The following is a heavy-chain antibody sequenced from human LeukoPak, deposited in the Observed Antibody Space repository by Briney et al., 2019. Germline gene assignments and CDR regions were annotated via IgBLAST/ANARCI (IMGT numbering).Heavy chain of an antibody. CDR2: IHYSGST. J-gene: IGHJ4*02. Sequence: PSQTLSLTCTVSGGSISSGGYYWSWIRQPPGQGLEWIGSIHYSGSTYNNPSLKRRATISVDTSKNQFSLKLSSATAADTAVYYCARLRPEIYWGQGTLVSVSS. CDR3: ARLRPEIY. V-gene: IGHV4-30-2*03. D-gene: IGHD5-24*01. CDR1: GGSISSGGYY.